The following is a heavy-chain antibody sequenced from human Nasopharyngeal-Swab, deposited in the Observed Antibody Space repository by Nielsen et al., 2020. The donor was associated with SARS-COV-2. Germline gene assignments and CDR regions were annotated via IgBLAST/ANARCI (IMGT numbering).Heavy chain of an antibody. CDR2: VRGKANNYAT. J-gene: IGHJ4*02. D-gene: IGHD2-15*01. Sequence: GGSLRLSCAASGFTFSDSAVHWVRQASGKGLEWVGRVRGKANNYATAYAASVKGRFTISRDDSKNTAYLQMNSLKTEDTAVYYCTRCGGSCYAGRDYWGQGTLVTVSS. CDR3: TRCGGSCYAGRDY. V-gene: IGHV3-73*01. CDR1: GFTFSDSA.